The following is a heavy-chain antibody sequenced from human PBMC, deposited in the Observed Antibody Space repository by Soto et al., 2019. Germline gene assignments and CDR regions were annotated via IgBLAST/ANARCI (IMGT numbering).Heavy chain of an antibody. V-gene: IGHV3-23*01. CDR3: AKGRGGSGSLTPRVDF. CDR2: ISGCGDTT. CDR1: GFTFNNYA. D-gene: IGHD3-10*01. Sequence: EVQLLESGGGLVQPGGSLRLSCAASGFTFNNYAMTWVRQAPGKGLEWVSAISGCGDTTSYADSVKGRFTVSRDGSKNTLYLQMSSLRAEDTALYYCAKGRGGSGSLTPRVDFWGQGTLGTVSS. J-gene: IGHJ4*02.